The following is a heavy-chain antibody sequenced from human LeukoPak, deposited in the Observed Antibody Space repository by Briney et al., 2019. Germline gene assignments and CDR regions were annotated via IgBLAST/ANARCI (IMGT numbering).Heavy chain of an antibody. J-gene: IGHJ4*02. Sequence: PGGSLRLSCAASGFTFSSYEMNWVRQAPGKGLEWVSYISSRDNTIYYADSVKGRFTISRDNAKNSLYLQMNSLRAEDTGLYYCARSRGSWPDYFDYWGQGTLVTVTS. CDR1: GFTFSSYE. CDR2: ISSRDNTI. V-gene: IGHV3-48*03. D-gene: IGHD6-13*01. CDR3: ARSRGSWPDYFDY.